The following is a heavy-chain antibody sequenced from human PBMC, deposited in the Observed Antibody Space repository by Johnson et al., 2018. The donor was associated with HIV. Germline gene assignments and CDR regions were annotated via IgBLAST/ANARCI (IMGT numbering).Heavy chain of an antibody. Sequence: MLLVESGGGLVKPGGSLRLSCAASGFTFSNAWMSWVRQAPGKGLEWVGRIKSKTDGGTTDYAAPVKGRFTISREDSKNALYLQMNSLRSEDTAVYYCAKPPSMGADAFDIWDQGTMVTVSS. CDR3: AKPPSMGADAFDI. D-gene: IGHD3-16*01. CDR2: IKSKTDGGTT. CDR1: GFTFSNAW. J-gene: IGHJ3*02. V-gene: IGHV3-15*01.